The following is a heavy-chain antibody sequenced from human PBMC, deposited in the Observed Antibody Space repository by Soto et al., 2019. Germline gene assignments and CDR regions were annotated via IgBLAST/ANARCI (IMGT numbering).Heavy chain of an antibody. CDR3: ARDGPSSSGYYSQAFDY. V-gene: IGHV1-69*13. D-gene: IGHD3-22*01. Sequence: ASLKVSCKASGGTFSTYAISWVRQAPGQGLEWMGGIIPIYGTANYAQKFQGRVTMTADESTSTVYMELSSLRSEDTAVYYCARDGPSSSGYYSQAFDYWGQGTLVTVSS. CDR1: GGTFSTYA. J-gene: IGHJ4*02. CDR2: IIPIYGTA.